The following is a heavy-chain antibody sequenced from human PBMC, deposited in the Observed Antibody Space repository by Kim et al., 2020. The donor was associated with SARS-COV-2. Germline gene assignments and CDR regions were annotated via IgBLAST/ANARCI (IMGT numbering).Heavy chain of an antibody. V-gene: IGHV1-18*01. D-gene: IGHD6-13*01. J-gene: IGHJ5*01. CDR1: GYTFTNYD. Sequence: ASVKVSCKASGYTFTNYDLSWVRQAPGQGLEWMGWVSPYTGNTFYAQMFQGRVTMTTDTSTSTAYMELRSLRSDDTALYYCARRQNLVDCFDFWGQGTLVTVPS. CDR3: ARRQNLVDCFDF. CDR2: VSPYTGNT.